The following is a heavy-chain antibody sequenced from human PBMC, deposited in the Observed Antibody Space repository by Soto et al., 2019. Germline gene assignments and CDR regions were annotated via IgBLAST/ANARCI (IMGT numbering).Heavy chain of an antibody. CDR1: GYTFTGYY. CDR2: INPNSGGT. V-gene: IGHV1-2*02. CDR3: ARMPFTVTISSDY. Sequence: GASVKVSCKASGYTFTGYYMHWVRQAPGQGLEWMGWINPNSGGTNYAQKFQGRVTMTRDTSISTAYMELSRLRSDDTAVYYCARMPFTVTISSDYWGQGTLVTISS. D-gene: IGHD4-4*01. J-gene: IGHJ4*02.